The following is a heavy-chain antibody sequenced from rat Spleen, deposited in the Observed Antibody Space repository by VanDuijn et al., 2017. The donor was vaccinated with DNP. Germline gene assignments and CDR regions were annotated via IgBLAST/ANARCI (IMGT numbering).Heavy chain of an antibody. D-gene: IGHD3-1*01. CDR1: GFIFSNYW. CDR2: ISHDGRYP. Sequence: EVQLVESGGGPVQPGRSLKLSCVASGFIFSNYWMTWIRQAPTKGLEWVATISHDGRYPYYRDSVKGRFTISRDNAESSLYLHMDSLRSEDTATYFCTREIKWYFDYWGQGVMVTVSS. J-gene: IGHJ2*01. V-gene: IGHV5-31*01. CDR3: TREIKWYFDY.